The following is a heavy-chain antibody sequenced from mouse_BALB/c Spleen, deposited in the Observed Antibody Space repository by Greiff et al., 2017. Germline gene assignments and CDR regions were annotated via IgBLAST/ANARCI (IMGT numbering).Heavy chain of an antibody. J-gene: IGHJ2*01. D-gene: IGHD1-1*01. CDR3: AREGLTGVDY. CDR2: IYPGDGDT. CDR1: GYAFSSYW. Sequence: VKLMESGAELVRPGSSVKISCKASGYAFSSYWMNWVKQRPGQGLEWIGQIYPGDGDTNYNGKFKGKATLTADKSSSTAYTQLSSLTSEDSAVYFCAREGLTGVDYWGQGTTLTVSS. V-gene: IGHV1-80*01.